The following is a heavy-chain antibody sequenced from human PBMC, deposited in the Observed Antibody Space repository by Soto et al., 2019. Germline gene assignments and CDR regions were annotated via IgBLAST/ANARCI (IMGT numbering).Heavy chain of an antibody. CDR3: ARANIVLIVYASTGDFDY. Sequence: QVQLVESGGGLVKPGGSLRLSCAASGFTFSDYYMSWIRQAPGKGLEWVSYISSSGSTIYYADSVKGRFTISRDNAKNSLYLQMNSRRAEDTAVYYCARANIVLIVYASTGDFDYWGQGTLVTVSS. D-gene: IGHD2-8*01. V-gene: IGHV3-11*01. CDR1: GFTFSDYY. CDR2: ISSSGSTI. J-gene: IGHJ4*02.